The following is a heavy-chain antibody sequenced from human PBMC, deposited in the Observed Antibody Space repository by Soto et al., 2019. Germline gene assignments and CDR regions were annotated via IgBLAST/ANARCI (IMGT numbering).Heavy chain of an antibody. Sequence: VQLLESGGGLVQPGGSLRLSCAASGFTFSSYAMSWVRQAPGKGLEWVSAISGSGGSTYYADSVKGRFTISRDNSKNTLYLQMNSLRAEDTAVYYCAKGFGAFLGGIGYMDVWGKGTTVTVSS. CDR2: ISGSGGST. D-gene: IGHD3-3*02. J-gene: IGHJ6*03. CDR3: AKGFGAFLGGIGYMDV. CDR1: GFTFSSYA. V-gene: IGHV3-23*01.